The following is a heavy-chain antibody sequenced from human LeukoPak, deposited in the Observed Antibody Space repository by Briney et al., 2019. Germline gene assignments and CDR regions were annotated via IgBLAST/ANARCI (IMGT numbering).Heavy chain of an antibody. J-gene: IGHJ4*02. D-gene: IGHD3-10*01. CDR3: AKGKWFGELLYFDY. CDR2: ISGSGGST. Sequence: GGFLRLSCAASGLTFSSYAMSWVRQAPGKGLEWVSAISGSGGSTYYADSVKGRFTISRDNSKNTLYLQMNSLRAEDTAVYYCAKGKWFGELLYFDYWGQGTLVTVSS. CDR1: GLTFSSYA. V-gene: IGHV3-23*01.